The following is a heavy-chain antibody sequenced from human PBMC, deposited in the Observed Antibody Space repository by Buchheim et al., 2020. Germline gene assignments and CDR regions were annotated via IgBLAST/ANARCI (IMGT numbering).Heavy chain of an antibody. CDR3: AKRYGAYQNSPSDY. CDR1: GFTFSSYA. CDR2: ISGSGGSI. V-gene: IGHV3-23*01. Sequence: VQILVFGGGLLQPGGSLRLSCAASGFTFSSYAMSWVRQAPGKGLEWVSAISGSGGSIYYAESVKGRLTISRYNSKNTLSRKMSSLRADDTAVYYCAKRYGAYQNSPSDYWGQGTL. J-gene: IGHJ4*02. D-gene: IGHD4-17*01.